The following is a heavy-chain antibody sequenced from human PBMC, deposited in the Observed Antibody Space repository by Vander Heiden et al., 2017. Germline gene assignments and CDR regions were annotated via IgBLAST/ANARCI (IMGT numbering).Heavy chain of an antibody. CDR3: ARDYGSSTSHRMDV. V-gene: IGHV3-30-3*01. Sequence: QVQLVESGGGVVQPGSSLRLSCAASGFPFSSYAMHWVRQAPGKGLEWVAVISYDGSNKYYADSVKGRFTISRDNSKNTLYLQMNSLRAEDTAVYYCARDYGSSTSHRMDVWGQGTTVTVSS. J-gene: IGHJ6*02. D-gene: IGHD2-2*01. CDR2: ISYDGSNK. CDR1: GFPFSSYA.